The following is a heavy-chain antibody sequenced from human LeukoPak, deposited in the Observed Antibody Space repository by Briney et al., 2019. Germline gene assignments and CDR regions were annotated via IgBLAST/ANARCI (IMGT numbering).Heavy chain of an antibody. D-gene: IGHD3-10*01. V-gene: IGHV4-34*01. CDR1: GGSFSGYY. CDR3: ARRPTRTYYYGSGSYYSPFGY. J-gene: IGHJ4*02. Sequence: PSETLSLTCAVYGGSFSGYYWSWIRQPPGKGLEWIGEINHSGSTNYNPSLKSRVTISVDTSKNQFSLKLSSVTAADTAVYYCARRPTRTYYYGSGSYYSPFGYWGQGTLVTVSS. CDR2: INHSGST.